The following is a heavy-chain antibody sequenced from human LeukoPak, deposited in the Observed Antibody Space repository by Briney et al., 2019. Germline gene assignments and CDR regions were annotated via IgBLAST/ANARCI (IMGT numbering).Heavy chain of an antibody. CDR1: GFTFSNYY. D-gene: IGHD3-3*01. Sequence: GGPLRLSCAASGFTFSNYYMNWIRQAPGKGLEWVSYISTSGTTIHYADSVKGRFTISRDNAKNSLYLQMNSLRAEDTAVYYCARGNSGYYMGDCGQGTLVTVSS. CDR2: ISTSGTTI. V-gene: IGHV3-11*01. CDR3: ARGNSGYYMGD. J-gene: IGHJ4*02.